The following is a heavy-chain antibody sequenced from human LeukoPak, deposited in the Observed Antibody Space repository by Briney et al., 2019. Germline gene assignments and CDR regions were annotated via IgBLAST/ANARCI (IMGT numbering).Heavy chain of an antibody. CDR2: IRYDGNIK. CDR3: AKGGYGGSYHPNHNWFDP. V-gene: IGHV3-30*02. D-gene: IGHD1-26*01. Sequence: GGSLRLSCAASGFTFSNYCLHWVRQAPGKGLEWVAFIRYDGNIKYYADSVKGRFTISRDNSKNTLYLQRNSLRAEDTALYYCAKGGYGGSYHPNHNWFDPWGQGTLVTVSS. CDR1: GFTFSNYC. J-gene: IGHJ5*02.